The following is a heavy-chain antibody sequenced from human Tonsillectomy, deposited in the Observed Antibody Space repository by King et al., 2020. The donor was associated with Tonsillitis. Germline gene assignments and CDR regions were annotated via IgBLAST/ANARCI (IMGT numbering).Heavy chain of an antibody. V-gene: IGHV3-33*01. CDR2: IWYDGNNK. CDR1: GFTFTTYG. D-gene: IGHD2-15*01. J-gene: IGHJ4*02. CDR3: SRDLGYSRYFLDY. Sequence: VQLVESGGGVVQPGRSLRLSCAASGFTFTTYGMHWVRRAPGKGLEWVALIWYDGNNKFYADSVKGRFTIARDNSNNTLYLQMNSLRAEDTALYYCSRDLGYSRYFLDYWGRGTLVTVSS.